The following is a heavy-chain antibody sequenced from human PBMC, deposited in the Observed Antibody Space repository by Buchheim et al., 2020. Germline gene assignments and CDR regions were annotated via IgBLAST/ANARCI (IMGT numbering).Heavy chain of an antibody. Sequence: EVQLLESGGDLVQPGGSLRLSCAASGFTFSNYAMSWVRQAPGKGLEWVSDISISGSTSHYADSVKGRFTISRDNSKNTLFLPMNSLRAEDTAVYYCAEATGNFDYWGQGTL. CDR2: ISISGSTS. D-gene: IGHD3-9*01. J-gene: IGHJ4*02. V-gene: IGHV3-23*01. CDR1: GFTFSNYA. CDR3: AEATGNFDY.